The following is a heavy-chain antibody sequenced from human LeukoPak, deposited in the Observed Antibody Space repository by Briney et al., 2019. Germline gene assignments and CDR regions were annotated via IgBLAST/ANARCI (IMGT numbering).Heavy chain of an antibody. CDR3: ARTPDTVKGDY. V-gene: IGHV3-30*04. CDR2: ISLDGRDK. J-gene: IGHJ4*02. CDR1: AFTLSNYA. Sequence: GGSLRLSCATYAFTLSNYAMHWVRQAPGKGLEWVAVISLDGRDKNYGDSVKGRFTISRDNSKDTLYLQMDSLRVEDTAVYYCARTPDTVKGDYWGQGTLVTVSS. D-gene: IGHD1-14*01.